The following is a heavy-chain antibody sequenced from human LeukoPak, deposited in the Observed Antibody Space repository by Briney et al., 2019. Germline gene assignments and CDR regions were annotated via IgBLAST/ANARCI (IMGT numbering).Heavy chain of an antibody. Sequence: SETLSLTCAVYGGSFSGYYWSWIRQPPGKGLEWIGEINHSGSTNYNPSLKSRVTISVDTSKNQFSLKLSSVTAADTAVYYCVRGPIVVVPAAIRRYFQHWGQGTLVTVSS. CDR3: VRGPIVVVPAAIRRYFQH. V-gene: IGHV4-34*01. J-gene: IGHJ1*01. CDR1: GGSFSGYY. CDR2: INHSGST. D-gene: IGHD2-2*02.